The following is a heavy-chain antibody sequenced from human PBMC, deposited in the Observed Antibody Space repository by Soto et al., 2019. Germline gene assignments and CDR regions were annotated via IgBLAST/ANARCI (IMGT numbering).Heavy chain of an antibody. J-gene: IGHJ5*02. V-gene: IGHV3-64D*06. CDR3: VKFRGYCSSTSCHPSEFDP. Sequence: VSLRLSCSASGFTFSSYAMHWVRQAPGKGLEYVSAISSNGGSTYYADSVKGRFTISRDNSKNTLYLQMSSLRAEDTAVYYCVKFRGYCSSTSCHPSEFDPWGQGALVTVSS. D-gene: IGHD2-2*01. CDR1: GFTFSSYA. CDR2: ISSNGGST.